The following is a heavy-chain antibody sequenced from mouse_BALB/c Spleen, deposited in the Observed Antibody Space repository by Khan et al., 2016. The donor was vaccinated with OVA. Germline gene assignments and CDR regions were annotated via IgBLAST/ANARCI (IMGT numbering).Heavy chain of an antibody. Sequence: VRLQQSGPELVKPGASVKISCKTSGYTFTEYTLHWMKQSPGKSLEWIGVINPKNGVTSYNQKFKGKATLTVDKSSSTAYMEFRSLTSEDSAVYYCARDAGRYWGQGTSVTVSS. CDR1: GYTFTEYT. CDR2: INPKNGVT. CDR3: ARDAGRY. J-gene: IGHJ4*01. V-gene: IGHV1-18*01. D-gene: IGHD3-3*01.